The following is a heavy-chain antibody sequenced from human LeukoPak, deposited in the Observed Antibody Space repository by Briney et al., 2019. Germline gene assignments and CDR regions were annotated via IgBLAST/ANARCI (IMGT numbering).Heavy chain of an antibody. CDR1: GYTFTTYD. V-gene: IGHV1-8*01. CDR2: MNPNRGNT. Sequence: ASVKVSCKASGYTFTTYDINWVRQAPGQGLEWMGWMNPNRGNTGYAQEFQGRVTMTRNTSISTAYMELSSLRPEDTAVYYCARGHPGGYFYYLDDYWGQGTLVTVSS. CDR3: ARGHPGGYFYYLDDY. J-gene: IGHJ4*02. D-gene: IGHD2/OR15-2a*01.